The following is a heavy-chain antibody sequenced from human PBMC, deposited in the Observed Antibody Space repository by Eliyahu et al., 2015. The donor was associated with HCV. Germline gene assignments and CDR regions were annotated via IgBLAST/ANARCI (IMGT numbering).Heavy chain of an antibody. D-gene: IGHD6-19*01. CDR2: IHYXGST. V-gene: IGHV4-59*01. Sequence: QVQLQESGPGLVKPSETLSLXCTVSGGSISTYYWSWIRQPPGKGLEWIGYIHYXGSTNYNPPLKSRVTMSIDTSKNQFSLNLTSVTAADTAVYYCASGGGGIAVAGTGGWFDPWGQGTLVTVSS. CDR1: GGSISTYY. J-gene: IGHJ5*02. CDR3: ASGGGGIAVAGTGGWFDP.